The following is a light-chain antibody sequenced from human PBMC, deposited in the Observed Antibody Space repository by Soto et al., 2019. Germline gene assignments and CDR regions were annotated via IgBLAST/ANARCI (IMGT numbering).Light chain of an antibody. Sequence: QSVLTQPPSVSAAPGQKVTISCSGSSSNIGSDYESSYQQVPGTAPKLLIYDNDKRPSGIPDRFSGSKSGTSATLGITGLQTGDEADYYCGTWDRNLNGGVFGGGTKLTVL. CDR3: GTWDRNLNGGV. CDR1: SSNIGSDY. CDR2: DND. V-gene: IGLV1-51*01. J-gene: IGLJ3*02.